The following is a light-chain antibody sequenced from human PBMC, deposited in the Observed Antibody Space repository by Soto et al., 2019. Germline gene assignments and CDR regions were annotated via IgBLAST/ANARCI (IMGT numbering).Light chain of an antibody. Sequence: PEDRATLWFRSSQSVSSSNFAWYQQKPAQAPRLLIYGASRRAPGIPDRFSGSGSGTDFTLTISRLEPEDFAVYYCQQYLNSPKTFGQGTKVDIK. CDR2: GAS. CDR3: QQYLNSPKT. CDR1: QSVSSSN. V-gene: IGKV3-20*01. J-gene: IGKJ1*01.